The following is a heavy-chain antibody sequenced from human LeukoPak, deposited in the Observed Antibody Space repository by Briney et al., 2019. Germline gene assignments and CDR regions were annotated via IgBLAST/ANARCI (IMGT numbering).Heavy chain of an antibody. Sequence: GGSLRLSCAASGFTFDDYAMHWVRHAPGKGLEWVSGISWNSGSIGYADSVKGRFTISRDNAKNSLYLQMNSLRAEDTALYYCAKGSSSSWYFNWFDPWGQGTLATVSS. J-gene: IGHJ5*02. CDR3: AKGSSSSWYFNWFDP. CDR2: ISWNSGSI. D-gene: IGHD6-13*01. CDR1: GFTFDDYA. V-gene: IGHV3-9*01.